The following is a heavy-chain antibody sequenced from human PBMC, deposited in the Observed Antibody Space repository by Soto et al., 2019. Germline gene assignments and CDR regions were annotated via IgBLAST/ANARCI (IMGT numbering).Heavy chain of an antibody. V-gene: IGHV3-33*01. D-gene: IGHD3-10*01. CDR1: GFTFSSYG. Sequence: QVQLVESGGGVVQPGRSLRLSCAASGFTFSSYGMHWVRQAPGKGLEWVAVIWYDGSNKYYADSVKGRFTISRDNSKNTLYLQMNSLRAEDTAVYYCARDPRYGSTYGMDVWGQGTTVTVSS. CDR3: ARDPRYGSTYGMDV. J-gene: IGHJ6*02. CDR2: IWYDGSNK.